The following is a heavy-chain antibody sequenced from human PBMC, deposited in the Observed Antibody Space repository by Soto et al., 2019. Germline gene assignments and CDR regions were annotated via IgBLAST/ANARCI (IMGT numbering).Heavy chain of an antibody. CDR2: IYYSGST. CDR1: GGSISPYY. Sequence: SETLSLTCTVSGGSISPYYWSWIRQPPGKGLEWIGYIYYSGSTNYNPSLKSRVTISVDTSKNQFSLKLNSVTAADTAVYYCARVNYGNYYYYYGMDVWGQGTTVTVSS. J-gene: IGHJ6*02. CDR3: ARVNYGNYYYYYGMDV. D-gene: IGHD4-17*01. V-gene: IGHV4-59*01.